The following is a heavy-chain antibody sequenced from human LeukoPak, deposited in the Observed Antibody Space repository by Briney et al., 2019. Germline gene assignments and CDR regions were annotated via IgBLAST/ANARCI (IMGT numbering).Heavy chain of an antibody. D-gene: IGHD2-8*01. J-gene: IGHJ5*02. CDR2: IYYSGST. Sequence: SETLSLTCTVSGGSISSYYWSWIRQPPGKGLEWIGYIYYSGSTNYNPSLKSRVTISVDTSKNQFSLKLSSVTAADTAVYYCARHLSNGTSGGFDPWGQGTLVTVSS. V-gene: IGHV4-59*08. CDR3: ARHLSNGTSGGFDP. CDR1: GGSISSYY.